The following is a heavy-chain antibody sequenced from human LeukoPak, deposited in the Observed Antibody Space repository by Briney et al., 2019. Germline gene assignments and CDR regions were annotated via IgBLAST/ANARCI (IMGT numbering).Heavy chain of an antibody. J-gene: IGHJ4*02. CDR2: INPNSGGT. CDR3: ARARVRAARPEDY. CDR1: GYTFTVYY. V-gene: IGHV1-2*02. D-gene: IGHD6-6*01. Sequence: ASVKVSCKASGYTFTVYYMHWVRQAPGQGLEWMGWINPNSGGTNYAQKFQGRVTMTRDTSISTAYMELSRLRSGDTAVYYCARARVRAARPEDYWGQGTLVTVSS.